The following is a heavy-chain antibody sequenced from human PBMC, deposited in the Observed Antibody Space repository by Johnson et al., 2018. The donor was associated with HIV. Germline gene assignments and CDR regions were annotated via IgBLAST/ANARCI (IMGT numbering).Heavy chain of an antibody. Sequence: QVQLVESGGGVVQPGRSLRLSCAASGFIFSDYAMHWVRLAPGKGLEWVAVTSYDEIKKNYADSVKGRFTNSRDNSKNTLYLQMNSLRIEDTAVYYCARDRFGSGRPNAFDLWGQGTMVTVSS. CDR3: ARDRFGSGRPNAFDL. J-gene: IGHJ3*01. CDR1: GFIFSDYA. CDR2: TSYDEIKK. D-gene: IGHD3-10*01. V-gene: IGHV3-30*04.